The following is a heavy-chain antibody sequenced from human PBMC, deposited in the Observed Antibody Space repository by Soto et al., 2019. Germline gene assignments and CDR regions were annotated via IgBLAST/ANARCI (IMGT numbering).Heavy chain of an antibody. Sequence: SGPTLVKPTQTLTLTCTFSGFSLSTSGVGVGWIRQPPGKALEWLALIYWDDDKRYSPSLKSRLTITKDTSKNQVVLTMTNMDPVDTATYYCAHIFSEWLFLYNWFDPWGQGTLVTVSS. J-gene: IGHJ5*02. V-gene: IGHV2-5*02. CDR2: IYWDDDK. CDR1: GFSLSTSGVG. CDR3: AHIFSEWLFLYNWFDP. D-gene: IGHD3-3*01.